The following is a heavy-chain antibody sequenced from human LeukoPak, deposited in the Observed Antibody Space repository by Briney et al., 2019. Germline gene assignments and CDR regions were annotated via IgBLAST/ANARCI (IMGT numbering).Heavy chain of an antibody. Sequence: GGSLRLSCAASGFTFSNYGLSWVRQAPGKGLEWVANIKQDGSEKYYVDSVKGRFTISRDNAKNSLYLQMNSLRAEDTAVYYCARDRGPEWELLGLDWGQGTLVTVSS. CDR3: ARDRGPEWELLGLD. CDR1: GFTFSNYG. CDR2: IKQDGSEK. D-gene: IGHD1-26*01. J-gene: IGHJ4*02. V-gene: IGHV3-7*01.